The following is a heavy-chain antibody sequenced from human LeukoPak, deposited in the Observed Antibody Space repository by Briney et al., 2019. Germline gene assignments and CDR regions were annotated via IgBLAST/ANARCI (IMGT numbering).Heavy chain of an antibody. CDR2: IYSPGTN. J-gene: IGHJ3*02. V-gene: IGHV4-61*02. CDR3: ARGIGTSYDSSRDAFDI. CDR1: AGSINSGDYY. Sequence: SETLSLTCTVSAGSINSGDYYWSWIRQPAGKGLEWIGRIYSPGTNYNYNPSLKSRVTISIDTSKNQFSLKPTSVTAADTAVYYCARGIGTSYDSSRDAFDIWGQGTMVTVSS. D-gene: IGHD3-22*01.